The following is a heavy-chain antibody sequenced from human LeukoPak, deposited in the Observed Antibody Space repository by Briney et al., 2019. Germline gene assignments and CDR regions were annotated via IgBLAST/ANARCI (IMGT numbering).Heavy chain of an antibody. V-gene: IGHV3-23*01. CDR1: RSTFSSNA. Sequence: GGSLRLSCAASRSTFSSNAMSWVRQAPGKGLEWVSGISGSGGSTYYADSVKGRFAISRDNSKNTLYLQMNSLRAEDTAVYYCAKDSGAQSNWFDPWGQGTLVTVSS. CDR2: ISGSGGST. CDR3: AKDSGAQSNWFDP. J-gene: IGHJ5*02. D-gene: IGHD5-12*01.